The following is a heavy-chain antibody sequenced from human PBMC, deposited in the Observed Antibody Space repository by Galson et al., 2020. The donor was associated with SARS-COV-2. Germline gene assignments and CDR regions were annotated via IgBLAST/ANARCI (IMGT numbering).Heavy chain of an antibody. Sequence: GGSLRLSCAASGFTFSSYAMSWVRQAPGKGLEWVSAISGSGGSTYYADSVKGRFTISRDNSKNTVYLQMNSLRAEDTAMYFCAKDPGHGLVTYYGDYWGQGTLVTVSS. CDR2: ISGSGGST. CDR1: GFTFSSYA. J-gene: IGHJ4*02. V-gene: IGHV3-23*01. D-gene: IGHD3-10*01. CDR3: AKDPGHGLVTYYGDY.